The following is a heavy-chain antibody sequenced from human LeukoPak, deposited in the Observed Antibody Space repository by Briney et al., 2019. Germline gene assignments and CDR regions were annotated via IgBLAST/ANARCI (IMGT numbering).Heavy chain of an antibody. CDR2: IYSGGST. Sequence: GGSLILSCAASGFTVSTNYMSWVRQAPGKGLEWVSVIYSGGSTYYADSVKGRFTISRDNSKNTVYLQMNSLRAEDTAVYYCARDHNCGGDCYSGMDVWGKGITVTVSS. V-gene: IGHV3-53*01. D-gene: IGHD2-21*01. CDR1: GFTVSTNY. J-gene: IGHJ6*04. CDR3: ARDHNCGGDCYSGMDV.